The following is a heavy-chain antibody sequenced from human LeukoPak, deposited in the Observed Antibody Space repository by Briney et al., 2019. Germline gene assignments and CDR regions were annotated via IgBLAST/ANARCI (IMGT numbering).Heavy chain of an antibody. CDR2: ISAHNGNT. V-gene: IGHV1-18*04. CDR3: ARGDDYGDYLSAFDI. CDR1: GYRFTSYG. D-gene: IGHD4-17*01. Sequence: ASVKASCKASGYRFTSYGIIWVRQAPGQGLEWMGGISAHNGNTNYGQKLQGRVTMTTDTSTSTAYMELRSLRSDDTAVYYCARGDDYGDYLSAFDIWGQGTMVTVSS. J-gene: IGHJ3*02.